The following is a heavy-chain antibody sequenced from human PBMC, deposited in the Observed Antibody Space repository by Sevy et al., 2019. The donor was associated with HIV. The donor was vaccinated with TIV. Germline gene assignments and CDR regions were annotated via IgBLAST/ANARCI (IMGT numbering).Heavy chain of an antibody. CDR2: ISYDESTK. J-gene: IGHJ4*02. D-gene: IGHD4-17*01. CDR1: GFTLSTHV. Sequence: GGSLRLSCEVSGFTLSTHVMHWVRQAPGKGLDWVAAISYDESTKYYADSVKGRFTISSDNSKNPLFLQMKSLTPEDTAVYYGARDPRLYGDNVEGFDSWGQGALVTVSS. V-gene: IGHV3-30*03. CDR3: ARDPRLYGDNVEGFDS.